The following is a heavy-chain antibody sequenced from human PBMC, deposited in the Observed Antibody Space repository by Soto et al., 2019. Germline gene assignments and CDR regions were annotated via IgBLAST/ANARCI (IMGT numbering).Heavy chain of an antibody. J-gene: IGHJ6*02. CDR2: INHSGST. CDR3: ARGWGYSYGSGRFYYYYGMEV. Sequence: TLSLTCAVYGGSFSGYYWSWIRQPPGKGLEWIGEINHSGSTNYNPSLKSRVTISVDTSKNQFSLKPSSVTAADTAVYYCARGWGYSYGSGRFYYYYGMEVWGQGTTVTVSS. V-gene: IGHV4-34*01. D-gene: IGHD5-18*01. CDR1: GGSFSGYY.